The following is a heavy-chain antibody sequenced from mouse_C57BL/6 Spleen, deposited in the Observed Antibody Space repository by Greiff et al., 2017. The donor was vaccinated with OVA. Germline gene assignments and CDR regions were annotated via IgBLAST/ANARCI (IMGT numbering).Heavy chain of an antibody. CDR1: GYTFTSYW. J-gene: IGHJ4*01. D-gene: IGHD1-1*01. Sequence: VQLQQSGAELVRPGSSVKLSCKASGYTFTSYWMDWVKQRPGQGLEWIGNIYPSDSETHYNQKFKDKATLTVDKSSSTAYMQLSSLTSEDSAVYYCARGVGSSPYAMDYWGQGTSVTVSS. CDR2: IYPSDSET. CDR3: ARGVGSSPYAMDY. V-gene: IGHV1-61*01.